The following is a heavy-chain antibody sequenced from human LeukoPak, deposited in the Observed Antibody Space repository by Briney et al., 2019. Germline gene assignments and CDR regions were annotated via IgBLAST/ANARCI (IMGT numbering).Heavy chain of an antibody. J-gene: IGHJ6*02. V-gene: IGHV1-69*04. CDR2: IIPILGIA. CDR1: GYTFTGYY. CDR3: ARADYGMDV. Sequence: SVTVSCKASGYTFTGYYMHWVRQAPGQGLEWMGRIIPILGIANYAQKFQGRATITADKSTSTAYMELSSLRSEDTAVYYCARADYGMDVWGQGTTVTVSS.